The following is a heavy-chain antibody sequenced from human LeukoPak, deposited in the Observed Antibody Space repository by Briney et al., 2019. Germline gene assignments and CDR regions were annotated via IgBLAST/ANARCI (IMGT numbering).Heavy chain of an antibody. J-gene: IGHJ4*02. CDR2: IRGSSGST. D-gene: IGHD2-2*01. CDR1: GFTFSSSA. Sequence: GGSLRLSCAASGFTFSSSAMSWVRQAAGKGLEWVSAIRGSSGSTYYAVSVKGRFTISGDNAKNTLYLQMNSLRAEDTAVYYCAKDLDCSSTNCYPDYWGQGTLVTVSS. V-gene: IGHV3-23*01. CDR3: AKDLDCSSTNCYPDY.